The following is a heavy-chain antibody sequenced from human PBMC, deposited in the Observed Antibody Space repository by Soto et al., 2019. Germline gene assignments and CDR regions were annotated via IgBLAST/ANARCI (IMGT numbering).Heavy chain of an antibody. CDR3: ARVSGVRDYYYGMDV. CDR2: TSSDGSIE. Sequence: PGGSLRLSCAASGFTLSNHGMQWVRQAPGKGLEWVAVTSSDGSIEHYADSVKGRFTTSRDNAKNTLYLQMNSLRAEDTAVYYCARVSGVRDYYYGMDVWGQGTTVTVSS. J-gene: IGHJ6*02. CDR1: GFTLSNHG. D-gene: IGHD3-10*01. V-gene: IGHV3-30*03.